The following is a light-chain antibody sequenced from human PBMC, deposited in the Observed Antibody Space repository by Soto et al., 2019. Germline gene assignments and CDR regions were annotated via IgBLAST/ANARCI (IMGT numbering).Light chain of an antibody. CDR2: GNI. V-gene: IGLV1-40*01. Sequence: QSVLTQPPSVSGAPGQRVTISCTGSTSNIGAGYDVQWYQQLPGTAPKLLIFGNINRPSGVPDRFSGSKSGTSASLAITGLQVDDEADYYCQSYDSSLSGPVVFGGGTKVTVL. CDR3: QSYDSSLSGPVV. CDR1: TSNIGAGYD. J-gene: IGLJ2*01.